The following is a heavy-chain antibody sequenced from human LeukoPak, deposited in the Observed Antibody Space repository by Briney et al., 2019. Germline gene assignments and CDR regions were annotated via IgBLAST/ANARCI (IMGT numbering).Heavy chain of an antibody. V-gene: IGHV3-30*06. Sequence: PGGSLRLSCAASGFTFSSYGMHWVRQAPGKGLEWVAFISYDGNNQYYPDSVKGRFTISRDNSKNKLYLQMNSLRVEDTALYYCARDTVYYGNDGPFDYWGQGTLVTVSS. CDR3: ARDTVYYGNDGPFDY. CDR1: GFTFSSYG. D-gene: IGHD3-10*01. CDR2: ISYDGNNQ. J-gene: IGHJ4*02.